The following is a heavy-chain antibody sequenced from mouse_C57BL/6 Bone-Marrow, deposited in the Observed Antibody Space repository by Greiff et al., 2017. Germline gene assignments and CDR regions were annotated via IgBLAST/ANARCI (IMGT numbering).Heavy chain of an antibody. V-gene: IGHV5-16*01. Sequence: VQLVESEGGLVQPGSSMKLSCTASGFTFSDYYMAWVRQVPEKGLEWVANINYDGSSPYYLDSLKSRFIISRDNEKNILYQQMSSRKSEDTATNYCARDRNSPDWYFDVWGTGTTVTVSS. CDR1: GFTFSDYY. J-gene: IGHJ1*03. D-gene: IGHD2-12*01. CDR2: INYDGSSP. CDR3: ARDRNSPDWYFDV.